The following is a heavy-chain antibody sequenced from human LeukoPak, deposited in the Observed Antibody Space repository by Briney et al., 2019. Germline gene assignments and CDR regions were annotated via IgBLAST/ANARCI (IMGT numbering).Heavy chain of an antibody. J-gene: IGHJ6*02. V-gene: IGHV3-23*01. CDR1: GFTFSSYA. CDR3: AKDRDRYDFWSGYSENGMDV. D-gene: IGHD3-3*01. CDR2: ISGSGGST. Sequence: QPGGSLRLSCAASGFTFSSYAMSWVRQAPGKGLEWVSAISGSGGSTYYADSVKGRFTISRDNSKNTLYLQMNSLRAEDTAVYYCAKDRDRYDFWSGYSENGMDVWGQGTTVTVSS.